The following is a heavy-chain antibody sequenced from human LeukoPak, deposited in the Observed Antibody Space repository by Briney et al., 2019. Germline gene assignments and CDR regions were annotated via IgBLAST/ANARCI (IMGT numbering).Heavy chain of an antibody. Sequence: GGSLRLSCAASGFTFGSYAMHWVRQAPGKGLEYVSAIVGDGGTTYYANSVKGRFTISRDNSKNTLYLQMGSLRAEDMAIYYCARGGGTYWGVRYFDYWGQGSLVTVSS. CDR2: IVGDGGTT. V-gene: IGHV3-64*01. D-gene: IGHD1-26*01. CDR3: ARGGGTYWGVRYFDY. CDR1: GFTFGSYA. J-gene: IGHJ4*02.